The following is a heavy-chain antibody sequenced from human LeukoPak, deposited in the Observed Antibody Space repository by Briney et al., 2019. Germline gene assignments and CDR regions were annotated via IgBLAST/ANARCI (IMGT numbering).Heavy chain of an antibody. CDR3: VSPRGFSYGYFDY. Sequence: SETLSLTCTVSGGSISSSSAYWGWIRQPPGKGLEGIGSIYYSKNTYYNPSPKSRVTISADTSKNPFSLTLGSVSATDTAVYYCVSPRGFSYGYFDYWGQGTLVTVSS. CDR2: IYYSKNT. V-gene: IGHV4-39*01. CDR1: GGSISSSSAY. D-gene: IGHD5-18*01. J-gene: IGHJ4*02.